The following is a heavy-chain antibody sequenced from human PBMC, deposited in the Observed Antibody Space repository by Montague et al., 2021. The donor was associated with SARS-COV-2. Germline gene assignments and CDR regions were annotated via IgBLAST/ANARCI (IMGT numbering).Heavy chain of an antibody. Sequence: SETLSLTCTVSGASISTSLYYWSWVRQPAGKGLEYIGRFYVGGTTNYNPSLKSRVTISVDTSKNQFSLKLSSVTAADTAVYHCARTGLGAYDILTGYTVNAFDMWGQGTMVTVSS. CDR2: FYVGGTT. CDR1: GASISTSLYY. J-gene: IGHJ3*02. CDR3: ARTGLGAYDILTGYTVNAFDM. D-gene: IGHD3-9*01. V-gene: IGHV4-61*10.